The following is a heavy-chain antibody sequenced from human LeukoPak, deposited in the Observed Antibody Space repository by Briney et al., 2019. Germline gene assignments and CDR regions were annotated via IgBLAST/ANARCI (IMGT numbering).Heavy chain of an antibody. V-gene: IGHV1-2*02. CDR3: ARASTPRVIASFDY. CDR2: INPNSGGT. D-gene: IGHD2-21*01. Sequence: ASVKVSCKASGYTFTGYYMHWVRQAPGQGLEWMGWINPNSGGTNYAQKFQGRVTMTRDTSISTAYMELSRLRSDDTAVYYCARASTPRVIASFDYWGQGTLVTVSS. J-gene: IGHJ4*02. CDR1: GYTFTGYY.